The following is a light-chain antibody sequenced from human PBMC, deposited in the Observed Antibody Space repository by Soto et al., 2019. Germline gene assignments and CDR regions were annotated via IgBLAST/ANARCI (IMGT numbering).Light chain of an antibody. J-gene: IGKJ3*01. Sequence: EIVLTQSPATLSLSRGERATLSCRASQSVSSYLAWYQQKPGQAPRLLIFDASNRATGIPARFSGSGSGTDFTLTISSLEPEDFAVYYCQQRTNWVTFGPGTKVDIK. CDR2: DAS. CDR3: QQRTNWVT. CDR1: QSVSSY. V-gene: IGKV3-11*01.